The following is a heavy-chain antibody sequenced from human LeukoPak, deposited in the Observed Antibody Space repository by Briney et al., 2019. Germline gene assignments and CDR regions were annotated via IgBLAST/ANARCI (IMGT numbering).Heavy chain of an antibody. CDR3: ARQYQLLMDAFDI. J-gene: IGHJ3*02. CDR1: GFIFSSYW. V-gene: IGHV3-33*08. CDR2: IWYDGSNK. D-gene: IGHD2-2*01. Sequence: GGSLRLSCAASGFIFSSYWMSWVRQAPGKGLEWVAVIWYDGSNKYYADSVKGRFTISRDNSKNTLYLQMNSLRAEDTAVYYCARQYQLLMDAFDIWGQGTMVTVSS.